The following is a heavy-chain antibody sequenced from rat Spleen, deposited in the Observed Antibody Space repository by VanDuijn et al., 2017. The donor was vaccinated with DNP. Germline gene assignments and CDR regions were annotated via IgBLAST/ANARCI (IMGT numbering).Heavy chain of an antibody. Sequence: EVQLVESGGGLVQPGRSLKLSCAASGFIFSDYNMAWVRQAPNKGLEWVATISTSGSRTYYPDSVKGRFTISRDNAKSSLYLQMNSLKSEDTATYYCARQSSGFAYWGQGTLVTVSS. CDR2: ISTSGSRT. CDR1: GFIFSDYN. CDR3: ARQSSGFAY. J-gene: IGHJ3*01. V-gene: IGHV5-7*01.